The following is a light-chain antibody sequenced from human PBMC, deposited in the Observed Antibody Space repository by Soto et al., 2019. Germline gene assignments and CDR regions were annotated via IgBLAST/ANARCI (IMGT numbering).Light chain of an antibody. CDR2: EAS. CDR1: QRVSSY. CDR3: QQRSNWPIT. J-gene: IGKJ5*01. Sequence: EIVLTQAPATLSLSPGERATLACRASQRVSSYLAWYQQKPGQAPRILIDEASNRATGSPARFSGSGSGTDFTLTSSSLEPEAFAVYSCQQRSNWPITFGQGTRLEI. V-gene: IGKV3-11*01.